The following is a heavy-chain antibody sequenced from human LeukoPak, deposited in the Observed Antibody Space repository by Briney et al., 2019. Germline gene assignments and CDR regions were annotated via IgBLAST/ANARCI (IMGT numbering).Heavy chain of an antibody. CDR2: IYYSGGT. Sequence: NPSETLSLTCTVSGDSISSYYWSWIRQPPGKGLEWIGYIYYSGGTNYNPSLKSRVTISVDRSKNQFSLKLTSVTAADTAVYYCARESSTGIDSWGQGNLVSVSS. V-gene: IGHV4-59*01. D-gene: IGHD3-10*01. J-gene: IGHJ4*02. CDR1: GDSISSYY. CDR3: ARESSTGIDS.